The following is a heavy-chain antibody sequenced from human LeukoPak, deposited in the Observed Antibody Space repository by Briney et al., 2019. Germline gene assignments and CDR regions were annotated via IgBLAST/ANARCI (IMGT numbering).Heavy chain of an antibody. CDR2: IIPIFGTA. D-gene: IGHD6-6*01. CDR3: ARGIAARPGNWFDP. CDR1: GGTFSSYA. V-gene: IGHV1-69*01. Sequence: SVKVSCKASGGTFSSYAISWVRQAPGQGLEWMGGIIPIFGTANYAQKFQGRVTITADESTSTAYMELSSLRSEDTAVYYCARGIAARPGNWFDPWGQGTLVTVSS. J-gene: IGHJ5*02.